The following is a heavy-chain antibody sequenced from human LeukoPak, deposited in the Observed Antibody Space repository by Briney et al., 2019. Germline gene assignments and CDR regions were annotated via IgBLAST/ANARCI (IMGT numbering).Heavy chain of an antibody. V-gene: IGHV3-30*03. Sequence: GGSLRLSCAASGFTFSSYGMHWVRQAPGKGLEWVAVISYDGSNKYYTDSVKGRFTISRDNSKNTLYLQMNSLRAEDTAVYYCARSYSNHLFGMDVWGQGTAVTVSS. J-gene: IGHJ6*02. CDR2: ISYDGSNK. CDR1: GFTFSSYG. CDR3: ARSYSNHLFGMDV. D-gene: IGHD4-11*01.